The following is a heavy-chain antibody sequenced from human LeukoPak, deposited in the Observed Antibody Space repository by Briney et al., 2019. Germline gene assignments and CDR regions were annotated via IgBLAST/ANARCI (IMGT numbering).Heavy chain of an antibody. Sequence: SVKLSCSASGYTFTGYYMHWVRQAPGQGLEGMVWINPNSGGTNYAHESQGRVTMTSDTSGSTAYMGLSRLRSDDTGVYYCARDQGYGDYLFDYWGQGNLVTVSS. CDR1: GYTFTGYY. CDR3: ARDQGYGDYLFDY. V-gene: IGHV1-2*02. D-gene: IGHD4-17*01. CDR2: INPNSGGT. J-gene: IGHJ4*02.